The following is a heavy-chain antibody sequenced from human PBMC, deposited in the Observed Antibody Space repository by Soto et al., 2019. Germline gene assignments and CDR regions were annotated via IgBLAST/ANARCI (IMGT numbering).Heavy chain of an antibody. V-gene: IGHV4-34*01. CDR3: ARNSGSFDY. J-gene: IGHJ4*02. CDR2: INHSGST. D-gene: IGHD1-26*01. Sequence: QVQLQQWGAGLLKPSETLSLTCAVYGGSFSGYYWSWIRQPPGKGLEWIGEINHSGSTNYNPSLKRRVTIPVDTSKNQFSLKLSSVTAADTAVYYCARNSGSFDYWGQGTLVTVSS. CDR1: GGSFSGYY.